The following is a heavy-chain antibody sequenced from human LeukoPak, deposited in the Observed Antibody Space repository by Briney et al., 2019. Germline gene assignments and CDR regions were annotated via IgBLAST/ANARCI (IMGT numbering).Heavy chain of an antibody. CDR2: IKTDGSET. CDR3: ARHLHWAWPN. Sequence: GGSLRLSCGTSGFTFSNSWMTWVRQTPEKGLQWVANIKTDGSETYYVDSVKGRFTISRDNARNSLFLQMNSLRAEDTAVYYCARHLHWAWPNWGQGTLVTVSS. CDR1: GFTFSNSW. V-gene: IGHV3-7*01. D-gene: IGHD7-27*01. J-gene: IGHJ4*02.